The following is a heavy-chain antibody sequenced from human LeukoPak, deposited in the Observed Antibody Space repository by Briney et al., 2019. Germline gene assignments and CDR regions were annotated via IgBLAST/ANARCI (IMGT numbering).Heavy chain of an antibody. Sequence: GGSLRLSCAASGFTFSSYWMSWVRQAPGKGLEWVANIKQDGSEKYYVDSLKGRFTISRDNAKNSLYLQMNSLRAEDTAVYYCARDELEDIVATIGFLWGQGTLVTVSS. D-gene: IGHD5-12*01. CDR3: ARDELEDIVATIGFL. V-gene: IGHV3-7*01. CDR1: GFTFSSYW. CDR2: IKQDGSEK. J-gene: IGHJ4*02.